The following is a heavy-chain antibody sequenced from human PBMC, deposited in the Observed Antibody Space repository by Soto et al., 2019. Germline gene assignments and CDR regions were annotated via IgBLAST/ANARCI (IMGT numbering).Heavy chain of an antibody. Sequence: GGSLRLSCAASGFTFSSYSMNWVRQAPGKGLEWVSSISSSSSYIYYADSVKGRFTISRDNAKNSLYLQMNSLRAEDTAVYYCACDLVCGYSYGSVRSVSFDPWGQGTLVTVSS. CDR3: ACDLVCGYSYGSVRSVSFDP. V-gene: IGHV3-21*01. CDR2: ISSSSSYI. J-gene: IGHJ5*02. D-gene: IGHD5-18*01. CDR1: GFTFSSYS.